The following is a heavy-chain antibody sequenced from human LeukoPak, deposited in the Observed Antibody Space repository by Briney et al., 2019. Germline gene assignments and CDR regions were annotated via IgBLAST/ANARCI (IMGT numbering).Heavy chain of an antibody. CDR1: GYTFTGYY. J-gene: IGHJ6*02. D-gene: IGHD6-19*01. V-gene: IGHV1-2*06. CDR3: ARELLLPGIAVAGRVSYYYYGMDV. CDR2: INPNSGGT. Sequence: ASVKVSCKASGYTFTGYYMHWVRQAPGQGLEWMGRINPNSGGTNYAQKFQGGVTMTRDTSISTAYMELSRLRSDDTAVYYCARELLLPGIAVAGRVSYYYYGMDVWGQGTTVTVSS.